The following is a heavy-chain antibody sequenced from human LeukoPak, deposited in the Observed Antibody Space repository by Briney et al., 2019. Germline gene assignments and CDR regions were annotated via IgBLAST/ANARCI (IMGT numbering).Heavy chain of an antibody. CDR3: ARGYYGSGSYLPSYYYMDV. D-gene: IGHD3-10*01. J-gene: IGHJ6*03. CDR2: ISSSSSYI. Sequence: PGGSLRLSCAASGFTFSSYSMNWVRQAPGKVLEWVSSISSSSSYIYYADSVKGRFTISRDNAKNSLYLQMNSLRAEDTAVYYCARGYYGSGSYLPSYYYMDVWGKGTTVTISS. V-gene: IGHV3-21*01. CDR1: GFTFSSYS.